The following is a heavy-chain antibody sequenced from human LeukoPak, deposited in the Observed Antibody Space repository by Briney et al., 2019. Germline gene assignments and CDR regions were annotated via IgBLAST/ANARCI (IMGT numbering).Heavy chain of an antibody. CDR1: GFTFSSYS. Sequence: PGGSLRLSCAASGFTFSSYSMNWVRQAPGKGLEWVSSISSSSSYIYYADSVKGRFTISRDNAKNSLYLQMNSLRAEDTAVYYCARSQWLGDWFDPWGQGTLVTVFS. D-gene: IGHD6-19*01. CDR2: ISSSSSYI. CDR3: ARSQWLGDWFDP. V-gene: IGHV3-21*01. J-gene: IGHJ5*02.